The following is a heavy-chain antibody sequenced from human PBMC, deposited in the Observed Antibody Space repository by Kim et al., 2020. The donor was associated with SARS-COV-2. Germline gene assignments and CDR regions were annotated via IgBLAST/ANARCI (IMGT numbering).Heavy chain of an antibody. D-gene: IGHD6-19*01. CDR1: GFTFSHYA. CDR2: ISYDGTNT. V-gene: IGHV3-30*01. CDR3: ARANSGSDGIHFDF. J-gene: IGHJ4*02. Sequence: GGSLRLSCSASGFTFSHYAIHWVRQAPGKGLQWVTFISYDGTNTDYAHSVRGRFTISRDNSKNTLYLQMNSLSPEDTATYYCARANSGSDGIHFDFWGKGNLVTVSS.